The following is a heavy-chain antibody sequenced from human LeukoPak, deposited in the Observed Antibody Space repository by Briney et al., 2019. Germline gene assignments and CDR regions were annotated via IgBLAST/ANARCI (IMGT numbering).Heavy chain of an antibody. CDR3: ARRAGAYPHPYDY. CDR1: GFTVSTNS. Sequence: GGSLRLSCTVSGFTVSTNSMSWVRQAPGKGLEWVSFIYSDDTHYSDSVKGRFTISRDNSKNTLYLQMNSLRAEDTAVYYCARRAGAYPHPYDYWGQGTLVTVSS. CDR2: IYSDDT. J-gene: IGHJ4*02. D-gene: IGHD3-16*01. V-gene: IGHV3-53*01.